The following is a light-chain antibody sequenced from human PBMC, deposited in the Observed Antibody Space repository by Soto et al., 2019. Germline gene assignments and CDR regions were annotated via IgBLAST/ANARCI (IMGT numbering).Light chain of an antibody. CDR2: AAS. CDR1: QTISSTY. CDR3: QQYDNWPLT. V-gene: IGKV3-20*01. Sequence: EIVLTQSPGTLSLSPGDRATLSCRASQTISSTYLAWYQQKPGQAPRLLIYAASTRATGIPDRFSGSGSGTDFTLTISRLEPEDFGVYFCQQYDNWPLTFGGGTKVDIK. J-gene: IGKJ4*01.